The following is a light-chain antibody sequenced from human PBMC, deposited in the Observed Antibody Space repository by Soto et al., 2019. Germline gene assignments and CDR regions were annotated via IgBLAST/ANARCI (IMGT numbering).Light chain of an antibody. CDR3: QHYDNTPPSVN. CDR1: QSVSSDY. CDR2: GAS. J-gene: IGKJ3*01. Sequence: EIVLTQSPDTLSLSPGERATLSCRARQSVSSDYLVWYQQKPGQAPRLLIYGASRRATGIPDRFSGGGSGTAFILNISRLEPEDFAVYYCQHYDNTPPSVNFGPGTKVDIK. V-gene: IGKV3-20*01.